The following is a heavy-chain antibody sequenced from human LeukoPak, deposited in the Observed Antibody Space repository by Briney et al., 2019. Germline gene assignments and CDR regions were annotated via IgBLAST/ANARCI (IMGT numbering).Heavy chain of an antibody. V-gene: IGHV3-23*01. CDR1: GFTFSSYA. CDR3: AKKRVAVAGTHYFDY. D-gene: IGHD6-19*01. Sequence: PGGSLRLSCAASGFTFSSYAMSWVRQAPGKGLEWVSGISGSGGNTYYADSVTGRFSISRDNSKNTLYLQMNSLRAADTAVYYCAKKRVAVAGTHYFDYWGQGTLVTVSS. J-gene: IGHJ4*02. CDR2: ISGSGGNT.